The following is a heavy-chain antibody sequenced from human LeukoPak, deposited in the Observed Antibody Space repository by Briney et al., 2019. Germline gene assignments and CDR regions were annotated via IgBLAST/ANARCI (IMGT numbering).Heavy chain of an antibody. CDR3: ARDHEADYGGNSDLDY. CDR2: IIPILGIA. J-gene: IGHJ4*02. CDR1: GGTFSSYA. V-gene: IGHV1-69*04. Sequence: SVKVSCKASGGTFSSYAISWVRQAPGQGLEWMGRIIPILGIANYAQKFQGRVTITADKSTSTAYMELSSLRSEDTAVYYCARDHEADYGGNSDLDYWGQGTLVTVSS. D-gene: IGHD4-17*01.